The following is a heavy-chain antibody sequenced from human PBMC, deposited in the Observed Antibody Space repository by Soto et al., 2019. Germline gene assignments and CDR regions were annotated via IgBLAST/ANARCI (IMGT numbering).Heavy chain of an antibody. CDR1: GYTFTSYD. CDR3: ASAAGLNYYYYGMDV. J-gene: IGHJ6*02. CDR2: MNPNSGNT. V-gene: IGHV1-8*01. D-gene: IGHD6-13*01. Sequence: QVQLVQSGAEVKKPGASVKVSCKASGYTFTSYDINWVRQATGQGLEWMGWMNPNSGNTGYAQKFQGRVTMTRNTSXXTAYMELSSLRSEDTAVYYCASAAGLNYYYYGMDVWGQGTTVTVSS.